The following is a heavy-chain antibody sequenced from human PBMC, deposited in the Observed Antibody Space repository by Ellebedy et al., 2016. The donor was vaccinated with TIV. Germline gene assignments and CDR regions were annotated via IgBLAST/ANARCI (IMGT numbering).Heavy chain of an antibody. CDR1: GGSVSSGSYY. Sequence: GSLRLSXTVSGGSVSSGSYYWSWIRQPPGKGLEWIGYIYYSGSTNYNPSLKSRVTISVDTSKNQFSLKLSSVTAADTAVYYCARVRFLEWFERAFDIWGQGTMVTVSS. D-gene: IGHD3-3*01. J-gene: IGHJ3*02. CDR2: IYYSGST. CDR3: ARVRFLEWFERAFDI. V-gene: IGHV4-61*01.